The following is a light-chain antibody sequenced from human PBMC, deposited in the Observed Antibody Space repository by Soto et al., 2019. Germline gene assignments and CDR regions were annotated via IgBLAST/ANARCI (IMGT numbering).Light chain of an antibody. Sequence: ILLTQSPATLSLSPGERATLSCRASQSVSSYLAWYQQKPGQAPRLLIYDASNRATGIPARLSGSGSGTDFTLTISSLEPEDFAVYYCQQRSNWPTCGGGTKVDNK. V-gene: IGKV3-11*01. CDR1: QSVSSY. CDR3: QQRSNWPT. CDR2: DAS. J-gene: IGKJ4*01.